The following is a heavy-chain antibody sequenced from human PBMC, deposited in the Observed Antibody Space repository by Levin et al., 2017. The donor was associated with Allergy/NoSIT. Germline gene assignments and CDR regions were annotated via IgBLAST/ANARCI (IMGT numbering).Heavy chain of an antibody. V-gene: IGHV4-39*07. J-gene: IGHJ4*02. Sequence: SETLSLTCTVSGGSISSSSYYWGWIRQPPGKGLEWIGSIYYSGSTYYNPSLKSRVTISVDTSKNQFSLKLSSVTAADTAVYYCARAVGYGSYYFDYWGQGTLVTVSS. CDR1: GGSISSSSYY. D-gene: IGHD3-10*01. CDR3: ARAVGYGSYYFDY. CDR2: IYYSGST.